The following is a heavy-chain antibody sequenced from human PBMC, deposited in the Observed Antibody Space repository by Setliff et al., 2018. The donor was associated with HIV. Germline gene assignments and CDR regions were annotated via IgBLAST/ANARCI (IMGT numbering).Heavy chain of an antibody. CDR1: GFTFSGYA. CDR2: ISYDGRNK. V-gene: IGHV3-30*03. J-gene: IGHJ6*03. D-gene: IGHD3-10*01. Sequence: PGGSLRLSCAASGFTFSGYATHWVRQAPGKGLEWVAVISYDGRNKYYADSVKGRFTISRDNSKNTLYLQMNSLRAEDTAVYYCAREGVSLWFGELPSSYYMDVWGKGTTVTVSS. CDR3: AREGVSLWFGELPSSYYMDV.